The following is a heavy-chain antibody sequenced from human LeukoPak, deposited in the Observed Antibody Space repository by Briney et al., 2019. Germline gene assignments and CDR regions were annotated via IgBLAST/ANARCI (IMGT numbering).Heavy chain of an antibody. CDR1: GFTFSSYA. CDR2: ISGSGGST. CDR3: AKDHDSSGYYSGY. J-gene: IGHJ4*02. D-gene: IGHD3-22*01. V-gene: IGHV3-23*01. Sequence: GGSLRLSCAASGFTFSSYAMSWVRQAPGKGLEWVSAISGSGGSTYYADSVKGRCPISRDNSKNTLYLQMNSLRAEDTAVYYCAKDHDSSGYYSGYWGQGTLVTVSS.